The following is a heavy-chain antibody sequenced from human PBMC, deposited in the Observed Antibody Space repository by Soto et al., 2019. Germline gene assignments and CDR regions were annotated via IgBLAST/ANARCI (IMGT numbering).Heavy chain of an antibody. CDR1: GYSFTSYW. CDR3: ARRGGPGHRRAVAGEAFDI. D-gene: IGHD6-19*01. CDR2: IYPGDSDT. J-gene: IGHJ3*02. V-gene: IGHV5-51*01. Sequence: PGESLKISCKGSGYSFTSYWIGWVLQIPWKGLEWMGIIYPGDSDTRYSPSFQGQVTISADKSISTAYLQWSSLKASDTAMYYCARRGGPGHRRAVAGEAFDIWGQGTMVTVSS.